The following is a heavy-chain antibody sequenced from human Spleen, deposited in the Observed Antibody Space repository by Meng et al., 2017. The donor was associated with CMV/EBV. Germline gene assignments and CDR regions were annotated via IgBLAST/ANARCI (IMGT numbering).Heavy chain of an antibody. CDR3: ARNSIADFAWFES. Sequence: AFGFAFGDYGIIWFRQNPGRGLELGSTINWNCGNTIYADSVKGRFTLSRDNAKNSLYLQMNSLTTEDTALYYCARNSIADFAWFESWGQGTLVTVSS. V-gene: IGHV3-20*03. J-gene: IGHJ5*01. D-gene: IGHD6-6*01. CDR1: GFAFGDYG. CDR2: INWNCGNT.